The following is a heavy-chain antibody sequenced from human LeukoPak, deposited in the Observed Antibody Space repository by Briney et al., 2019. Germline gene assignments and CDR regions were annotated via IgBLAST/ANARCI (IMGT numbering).Heavy chain of an antibody. CDR2: IYYSGST. V-gene: IGHV4-30-4*01. J-gene: IGHJ1*01. Sequence: SETLSLTCTVSGRSISSGDYYWSWIRKPPGKGLEWIGYIYYSGSTYYNPSLKSRVTISVDTSKNQFSLKLSSVTAADTAVYYCARVRGALYRGYFQHWGQGTLVTVSS. CDR3: ARVRGALYRGYFQH. D-gene: IGHD3-16*01. CDR1: GRSISSGDYY.